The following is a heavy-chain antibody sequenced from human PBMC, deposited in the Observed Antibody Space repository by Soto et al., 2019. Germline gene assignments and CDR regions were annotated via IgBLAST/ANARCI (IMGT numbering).Heavy chain of an antibody. D-gene: IGHD3-22*01. CDR1: GGSFSGSY. V-gene: IGHV4-34*01. J-gene: IGHJ4*02. Sequence: PSETLSLTCAVYGGSFSGSYWSWIRQPPGKGLEWIGEIDHSGSTNYNPSLKSRVTVSVDTSKNQFSLKLTSVTAADTAVYYCARRGGGYYPYYCDYWGQGGLVTVSS. CDR3: ARRGGGYYPYYCDY. CDR2: IDHSGST.